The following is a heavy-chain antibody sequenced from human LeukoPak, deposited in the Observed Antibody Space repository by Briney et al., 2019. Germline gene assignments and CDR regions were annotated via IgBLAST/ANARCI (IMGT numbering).Heavy chain of an antibody. J-gene: IGHJ4*02. D-gene: IGHD6-13*01. CDR2: ISGSGGST. V-gene: IGHV3-23*01. CDR3: AKGSPYSSSWSQGV. CDR1: GFTFSSYA. Sequence: TGGSLRLSCAASGFTFSSYAMSWVRQAPGKGLEWVSAISGSGGSTYYADSVKGRFTISRDNSKNTLYLQMNSLRAEGTAVYYCAKGSPYSSSWSQGVWGQGTLVTVSS.